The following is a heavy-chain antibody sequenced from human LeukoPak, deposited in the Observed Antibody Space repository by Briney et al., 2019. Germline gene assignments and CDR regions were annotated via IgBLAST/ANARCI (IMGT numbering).Heavy chain of an antibody. CDR3: ARDNGMTSGWYAGRIDYYYGMDV. CDR1: GFTFSSYY. Sequence: GGSLRLSCVASGFTFSSYYMHWVRQAPGKGPVWVSGINIDGSSITYADSVKGRFTISRDNAKNTVYLQMNSLRADDTAVYYCARDNGMTSGWYAGRIDYYYGMDVWGQGTTVTVSS. CDR2: INIDGSSI. J-gene: IGHJ6*02. D-gene: IGHD6-19*01. V-gene: IGHV3-74*01.